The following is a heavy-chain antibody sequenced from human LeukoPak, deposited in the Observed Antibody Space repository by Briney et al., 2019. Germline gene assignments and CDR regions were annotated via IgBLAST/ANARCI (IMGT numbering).Heavy chain of an antibody. CDR3: AKVWHDYGDYLDAHYYYGMDV. Sequence: PGGSLRLSCAASGFTFSSYGMHWVRQAPGKGLEWVAVISYDGSNKYYADSVKGRFTIPRDNSKNTLYLQMNSLRAEDTAVYYCAKVWHDYGDYLDAHYYYGMDVWGQGTTVTVSS. V-gene: IGHV3-30*18. CDR1: GFTFSSYG. D-gene: IGHD4-17*01. CDR2: ISYDGSNK. J-gene: IGHJ6*02.